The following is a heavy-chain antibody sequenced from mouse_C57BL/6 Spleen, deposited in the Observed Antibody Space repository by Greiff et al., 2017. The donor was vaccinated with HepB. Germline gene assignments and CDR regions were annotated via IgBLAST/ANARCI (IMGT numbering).Heavy chain of an antibody. CDR2: ISYDGSN. J-gene: IGHJ2*01. CDR3: ARDRDGYYGDY. D-gene: IGHD2-3*01. Sequence: EVKLQESGPGLVKPSQSLSLTCSVTGYSITSGYYWNWIRQFPGNKLEWMGYISYDGSNNYNPSLKNRISITRDTSKNQFFLKLNSVTTEDTATYYCARDRDGYYGDYWGQGTTLTVSS. V-gene: IGHV3-6*01. CDR1: GYSITSGYY.